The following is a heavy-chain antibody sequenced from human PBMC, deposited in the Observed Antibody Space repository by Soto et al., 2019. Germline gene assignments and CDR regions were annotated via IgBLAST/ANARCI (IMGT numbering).Heavy chain of an antibody. V-gene: IGHV4-59*01. J-gene: IGHJ6*02. D-gene: IGHD3-10*01. Sequence: PSETLSLTCTVSGGSISNFYCSWIRQPPGQGLEWIGYIFGGGNTKYNPSLNTRVTISVDTSKNLCSLRLSSVTAADTAVYYCAADFFGSGSSHSGRYYYGMDVWGQGTTVTVSS. CDR3: AADFFGSGSSHSGRYYYGMDV. CDR2: IFGGGNT. CDR1: GGSISNFY.